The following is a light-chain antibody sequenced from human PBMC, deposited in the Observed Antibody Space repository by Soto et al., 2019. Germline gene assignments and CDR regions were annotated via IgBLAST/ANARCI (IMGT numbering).Light chain of an antibody. V-gene: IGKV3-11*01. CDR3: QQRSNWPPIT. CDR2: DAS. Sequence: EIVLTQSPATLSLSPGERATLSCRASQSVSSYLAWYQQKPGQAPRLLIYDASNRATGISGRFSGSGSGTDFTLTISSLEPEDFAVYYCQQRSNWPPITFGQGTRLEIK. J-gene: IGKJ5*01. CDR1: QSVSSY.